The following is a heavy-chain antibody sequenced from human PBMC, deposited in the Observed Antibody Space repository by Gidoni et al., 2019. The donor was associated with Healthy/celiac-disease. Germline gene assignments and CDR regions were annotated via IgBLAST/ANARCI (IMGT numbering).Heavy chain of an antibody. CDR3: ARVTGSSSWYGSPQVSGWFDP. J-gene: IGHJ5*02. Sequence: GSTIYYADSVKGRFTISRDNAKNSLYLQMNSLRAEDTAVYYCARVTGSSSWYGSPQVSGWFDPWGQGTLVTVSS. D-gene: IGHD6-13*01. CDR2: GSTI. V-gene: IGHV3-11*01.